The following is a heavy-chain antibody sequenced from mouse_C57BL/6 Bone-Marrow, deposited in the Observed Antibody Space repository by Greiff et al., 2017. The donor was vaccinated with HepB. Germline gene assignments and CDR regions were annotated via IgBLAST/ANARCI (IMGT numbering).Heavy chain of an antibody. V-gene: IGHV1-63*01. CDR1: GYTFTNYW. Sequence: VQLQQSGAELVRPGTSVKMSCKASGYTFTNYWIGWAKQRPGHGLEWIGDIYPGGGYTNYNEKFKGKATLPADKSSSTAYMQFSSLTSEDSAIYYCARLHYYGSSYWYFDVWGTGTTVSVSS. D-gene: IGHD1-1*01. CDR2: IYPGGGYT. CDR3: ARLHYYGSSYWYFDV. J-gene: IGHJ1*03.